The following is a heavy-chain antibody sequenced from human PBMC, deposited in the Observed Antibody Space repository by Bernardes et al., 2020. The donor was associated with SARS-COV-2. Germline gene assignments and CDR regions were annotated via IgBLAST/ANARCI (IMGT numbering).Heavy chain of an antibody. Sequence: SETLSLTCGVSGDSLSNSFWSWIRQSPGRGLEWIGSISYSGSSDYNPSLKSRVAISADMSKNQFSLKVTSVTAADTAVYFCARFKVLRHLDWSVSWLEFYFDSWGQGSLVTVSS. J-gene: IGHJ4*02. CDR1: GDSLSNSF. CDR3: ARFKVLRHLDWSVSWLEFYFDS. D-gene: IGHD3-9*01. V-gene: IGHV4-59*08. CDR2: ISYSGSS.